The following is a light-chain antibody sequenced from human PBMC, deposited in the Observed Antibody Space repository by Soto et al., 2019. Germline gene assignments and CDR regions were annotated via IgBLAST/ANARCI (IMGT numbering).Light chain of an antibody. Sequence: QSVLAHPASVSGSPGQSITISCTGTSSDVGAYNHVSWYQQHPGQAPQLIIYEVSNRPSGLSNRFSASKSGNTASLTISGLQAEDEADYYCCSYTPSSTLVFGTGTKVTVL. V-gene: IGLV2-14*01. CDR2: EVS. J-gene: IGLJ1*01. CDR3: CSYTPSSTLV. CDR1: SSDVGAYNH.